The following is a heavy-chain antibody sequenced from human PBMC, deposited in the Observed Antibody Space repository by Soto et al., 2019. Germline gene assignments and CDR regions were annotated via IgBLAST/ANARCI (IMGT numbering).Heavy chain of an antibody. CDR1: GGNFSSYA. V-gene: IGHV1-69*01. D-gene: IGHD5-12*01. Sequence: QVQLVQSGAEVKKPGSSVKVSCKASGGNFSSYAISWVRQAPGQGLEWMGGIIPIFGTANYAQKFQGRVTITEDESTSTAYMELSSLRSEDTAVYYCARESGYSGYDYGNWFEPWGQGTLVTVSS. CDR3: ARESGYSGYDYGNWFEP. J-gene: IGHJ5*02. CDR2: IIPIFGTA.